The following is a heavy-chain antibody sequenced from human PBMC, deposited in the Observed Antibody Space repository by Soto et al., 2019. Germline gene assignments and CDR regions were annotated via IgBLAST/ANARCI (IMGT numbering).Heavy chain of an antibody. J-gene: IGHJ6*02. CDR3: GRENYYYGMDV. V-gene: IGHV3-66*01. Sequence: GGSLRLCCAASGFTVGLNFMTWVRQAPGKGLEWVSVINAGGTTYYADSVKGRFSISRDDSKNTLYLQMNSLRAEDTAVYYCGRENYYYGMDVWGQATTLTVSS. CDR2: INAGGTT. CDR1: GFTVGLNF.